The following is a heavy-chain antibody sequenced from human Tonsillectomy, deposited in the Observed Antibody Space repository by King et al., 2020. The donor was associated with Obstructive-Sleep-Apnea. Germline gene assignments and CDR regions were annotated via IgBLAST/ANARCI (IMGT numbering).Heavy chain of an antibody. J-gene: IGHJ3*02. CDR2: IVVDSGKT. V-gene: IGHV1-58*01. CDR3: AAQGGQGNAFDI. CDR1: GVTFSNSA. D-gene: IGHD3-16*01. Sequence: IQLVQSGPEVKTPGTSVKVSCKASGVTFSNSALQWVRQARGQRLEWIGWIVVDSGKTKFAQEFQGRVTSTRDLSTSTAYMELSSLTSEDTAVYYCAAQGGQGNAFDIWGQGTMVTVSS.